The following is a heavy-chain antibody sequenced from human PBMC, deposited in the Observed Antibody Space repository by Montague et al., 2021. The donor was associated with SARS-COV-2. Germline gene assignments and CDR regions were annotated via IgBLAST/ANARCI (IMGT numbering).Heavy chain of an antibody. CDR2: IYYSCST. CDR1: GGSISSHF. J-gene: IGHJ4*02. CDR3: ARTRGYDPLFDF. D-gene: IGHD5-12*01. Sequence: SETLSLTCTVSGGSISSHFCSWIRQPPGKGLEWIGYIYYSCSTNYNPSLKIRVTISVYTSKNQFSLQLSSVTAADTAVYYCARTRGYDPLFDFWGQGTLVTVSS. V-gene: IGHV4-59*11.